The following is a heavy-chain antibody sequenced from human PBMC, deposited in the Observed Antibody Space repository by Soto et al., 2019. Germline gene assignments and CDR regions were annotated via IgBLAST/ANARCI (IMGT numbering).Heavy chain of an antibody. V-gene: IGHV4-59*12. CDR3: AREITIFGVVITEGWFDP. D-gene: IGHD3-3*01. Sequence: SETLSLTCTVSGGSISSYYWSWIRQPPGKGLEWIGYIYYSGSTNYNPSLKSRVTISVDTSKNQFSLKLSSVTAADTAVYYCAREITIFGVVITEGWFDPWGQGTLVTVSS. J-gene: IGHJ5*02. CDR2: IYYSGST. CDR1: GGSISSYY.